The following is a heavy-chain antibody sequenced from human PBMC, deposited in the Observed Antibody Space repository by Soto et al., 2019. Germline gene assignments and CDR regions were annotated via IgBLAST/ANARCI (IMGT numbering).Heavy chain of an antibody. CDR1: GGSVTTNYW. CDR3: GMSRGRYTIHP. V-gene: IGHV4-4*02. D-gene: IGHD6-19*01. J-gene: IGHJ5*02. CDR2: MSHSGPT. Sequence: QLQESGPGLVKPSGTLSLTCAVSGGSVTTNYWWGWVRQSPVTGLEWIGDMSHSGPTNYSPSLKSRVTLSVDTSKNQFSLELKSVTVADTAVYFCGMSRGRYTIHPWGQGTLVTVSS.